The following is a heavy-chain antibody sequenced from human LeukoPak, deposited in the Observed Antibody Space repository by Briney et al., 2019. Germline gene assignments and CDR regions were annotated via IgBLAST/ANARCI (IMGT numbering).Heavy chain of an antibody. J-gene: IGHJ4*02. CDR3: AKFGGMTTVTTFDY. CDR1: GFTFSNYA. V-gene: IGHV3-23*01. Sequence: GGSLRLSCAASGFTFSNYAMSWVRQAPGKGLEWVSTISGSAGSTYYADSVKGRFTISRDNSKNTLYLQMNSLRAEDTAVYYCAKFGGMTTVTTFDYWGQGTLVTVSS. CDR2: ISGSAGST. D-gene: IGHD4-17*01.